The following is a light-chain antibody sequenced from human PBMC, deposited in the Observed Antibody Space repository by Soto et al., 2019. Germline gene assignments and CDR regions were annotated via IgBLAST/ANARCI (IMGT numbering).Light chain of an antibody. CDR2: ASS. CDR3: QQTYSNPRT. Sequence: DIQMTQSPSSLSASVGDRVTITCRTSQSISIYLNWYQQIPGKAPKLLIYASSNLHTVVPSRFSGSASGTDFTLTISSLQPEDSATDYCQQTYSNPRTFGQGTKVEIK. J-gene: IGKJ1*01. V-gene: IGKV1-39*01. CDR1: QSISIY.